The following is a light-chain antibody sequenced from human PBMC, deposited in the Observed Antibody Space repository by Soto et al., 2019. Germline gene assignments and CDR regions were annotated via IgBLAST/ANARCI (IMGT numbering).Light chain of an antibody. Sequence: QSVLTHPPSVSAAPGQNVTISCSGSSSNIGNNYVSWYHHLPGTAPKLLIYNNNQRPSGIPDRFSGSRSGTSATLGITGLQTGDEADYYCAAWDTNLSAVVFGGGTKLTVL. CDR1: SSNIGNNY. J-gene: IGLJ2*01. V-gene: IGLV1-51*01. CDR2: NNN. CDR3: AAWDTNLSAVV.